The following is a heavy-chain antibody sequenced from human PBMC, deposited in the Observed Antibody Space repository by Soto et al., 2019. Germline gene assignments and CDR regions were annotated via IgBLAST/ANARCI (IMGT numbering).Heavy chain of an antibody. Sequence: PSETLSLTCAFYGGSFSGYYWSLIRQPPGKGLEWIGEINHSGSTNYNPSLKSRVTISVDTSKNQFSLKLSSVTAADTAVYYCARVDLFGYSTGNWFDPWGQGTLVTVSS. CDR2: INHSGST. CDR3: ARVDLFGYSTGNWFDP. CDR1: GGSFSGYY. D-gene: IGHD5-12*01. V-gene: IGHV4-34*01. J-gene: IGHJ5*02.